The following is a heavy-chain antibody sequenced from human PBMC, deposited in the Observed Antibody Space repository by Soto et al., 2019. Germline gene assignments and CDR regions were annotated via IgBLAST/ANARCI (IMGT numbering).Heavy chain of an antibody. V-gene: IGHV4-4*09. Sequence: SETLSLTCSVSGASISSNFWSWVRQPPGKGLEWIGYIYFGGTTQSNPSLKGRATISLDTSKNQFTLKLSSVTAADTAVYYCARRGYGPEFPSSSGMDAWGQATALTVSS. CDR2: IYFGGTT. CDR3: ARRGYGPEFPSSSGMDA. D-gene: IGHD3-10*01. CDR1: GASISSNF. J-gene: IGHJ6*02.